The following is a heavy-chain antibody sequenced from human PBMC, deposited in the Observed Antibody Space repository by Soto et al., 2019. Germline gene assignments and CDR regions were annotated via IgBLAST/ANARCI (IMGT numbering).Heavy chain of an antibody. CDR2: INPNNGDT. J-gene: IGHJ4*02. V-gene: IGHV1-2*04. Sequence: ASVKVSCKASGYTFTAFYIHWVRQAPGQGLEWMGWINPNNGDTSHAQKFQGWITITRDTSISTAYMELSRLTSDDTAVYYCERALMKDGLNFGHWGQGTLVTVSS. CDR1: GYTFTAFY. CDR3: ERALMKDGLNFGH. D-gene: IGHD3-16*01.